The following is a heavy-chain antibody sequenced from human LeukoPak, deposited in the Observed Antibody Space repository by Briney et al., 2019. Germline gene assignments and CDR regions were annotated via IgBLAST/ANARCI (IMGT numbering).Heavy chain of an antibody. CDR2: IKSKTDGGTT. D-gene: IGHD3-22*01. V-gene: IGHV3-15*07. CDR1: GFTFSNAW. J-gene: IGHJ4*02. Sequence: GGSLRLSCAASGFTFSNAWMNWVRQAPGKGLEWVGRIKSKTDGGTTDYAAPVKGRFTISRDDSKNTLYLQMNCLKTEDTAVYYCSTTYYYDSSEGYWGQGTLVTVSS. CDR3: STTYYYDSSEGY.